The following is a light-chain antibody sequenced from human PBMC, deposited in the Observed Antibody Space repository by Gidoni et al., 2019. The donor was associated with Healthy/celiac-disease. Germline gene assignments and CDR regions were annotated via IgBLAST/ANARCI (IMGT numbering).Light chain of an antibody. V-gene: IGKV3-11*01. Sequence: EIVLTQSPATLSLSPGERATLSCRASQSVSSYLACYQQKPGQAPRLLIYDASNRATGIPARFSGSGSGTDFTLTISSLEPEDFAVYYCQQRSNWITFXXXTRLEIK. CDR2: DAS. CDR1: QSVSSY. J-gene: IGKJ5*01. CDR3: QQRSNWIT.